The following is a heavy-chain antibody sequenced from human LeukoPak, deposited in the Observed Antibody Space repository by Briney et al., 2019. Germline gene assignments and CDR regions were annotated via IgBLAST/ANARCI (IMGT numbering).Heavy chain of an antibody. D-gene: IGHD6-19*01. V-gene: IGHV3-23*01. J-gene: IGHJ4*02. CDR3: AKDESSGWYRE. CDR2: ISGSGGST. CDR1: GFTFSSYA. Sequence: GGSLRLSCAASGFTFSSYAMSWARQAPGKGLEWVSAISGSGGSTYYADSVKGRFTISRDNSKNTLYLQMNSLRAEDTAVYYCAKDESSGWYREWGQGTLVTVSS.